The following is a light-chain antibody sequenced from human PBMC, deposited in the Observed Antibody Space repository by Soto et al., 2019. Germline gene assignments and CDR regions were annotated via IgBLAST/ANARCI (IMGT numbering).Light chain of an antibody. V-gene: IGKV1-5*03. CDR2: KAS. J-gene: IGKJ1*01. Sequence: DIQMTQSPSTLSASVGDRVIITCRASQSINSWLAWYQQKPGKAPKLLIYKASSLESGVPLRFSGSGSGTEFTLTISSLQPDDFATYYCQQYNSYWTFGQGTKVEVK. CDR3: QQYNSYWT. CDR1: QSINSW.